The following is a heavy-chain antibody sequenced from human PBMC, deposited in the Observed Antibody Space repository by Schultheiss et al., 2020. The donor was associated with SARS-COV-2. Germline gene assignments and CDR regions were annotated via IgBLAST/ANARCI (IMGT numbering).Heavy chain of an antibody. Sequence: SVKVSCKASGGTFSSYAISWVRQAPGQGLEWMGGIIPIFGTANYAQKFQGRVTITADESTSTAYMELSSLRSEDTAVYYCASLPPLYYYDSSGYPVWGQGTLVTVSS. D-gene: IGHD3-22*01. CDR3: ASLPPLYYYDSSGYPV. V-gene: IGHV1-69*13. CDR2: IIPIFGTA. J-gene: IGHJ4*02. CDR1: GGTFSSYA.